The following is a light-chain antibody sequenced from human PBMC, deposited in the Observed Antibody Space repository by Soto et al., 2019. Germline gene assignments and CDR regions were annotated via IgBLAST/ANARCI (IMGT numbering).Light chain of an antibody. V-gene: IGLV2-14*01. CDR3: SSYTSSSTPVV. Sequence: QSALTQAASLSGSPGQSITISCTGTSSDVGGYNYVSWYQQHPGKAPKLMIYDVSNRPSGVSNRFSGSKSGNTASLTISGLQAEDEADYYCSSYTSSSTPVVFGGGTKVTVL. CDR1: SSDVGGYNY. J-gene: IGLJ2*01. CDR2: DVS.